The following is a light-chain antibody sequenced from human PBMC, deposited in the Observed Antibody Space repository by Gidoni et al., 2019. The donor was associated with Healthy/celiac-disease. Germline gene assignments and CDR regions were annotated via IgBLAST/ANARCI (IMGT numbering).Light chain of an antibody. J-gene: IGKJ4*01. CDR3: QQRSNWPPAT. Sequence: EIVLTQSPATLSLSPGERATLSCRASQSVSSYLAWYQQKPGQAPRLLIYDASNRATGIPARFSGSGSGTDFTRTISSLEPEDFAVYYCQQRSNWPPATFGGXTKVEIK. CDR2: DAS. CDR1: QSVSSY. V-gene: IGKV3-11*01.